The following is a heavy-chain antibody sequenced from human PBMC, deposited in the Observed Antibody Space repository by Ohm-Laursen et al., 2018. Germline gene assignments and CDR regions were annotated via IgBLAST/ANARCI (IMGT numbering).Heavy chain of an antibody. D-gene: IGHD6-6*01. V-gene: IGHV3-23*01. CDR1: GFTFSSYA. CDR2: ISGSGGST. CDR3: ATSIAALPRSY. Sequence: SLRLSCAASGFTFSSYAMSWVRQAPGKGLEWVSAISGSGGSTYYADSVKGRFTISRDNAKNSLYLQMNSLRAEDTAVYYCATSIAALPRSYWGQGTLVTVSS. J-gene: IGHJ4*02.